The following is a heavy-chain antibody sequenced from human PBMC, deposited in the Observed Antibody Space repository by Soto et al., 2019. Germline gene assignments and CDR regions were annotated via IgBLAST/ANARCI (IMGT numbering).Heavy chain of an antibody. Sequence: GGSLRLSCAASGFTFSSYGMHWVRQAPGKGLEWVAVISYDGSNKYYADSVKGRFAISRDNSKNTLYLQMNSLRAEDTAVYYCAKDLLITFGGVIPSPFDYWGQGTLVTVS. CDR2: ISYDGSNK. CDR3: AKDLLITFGGVIPSPFDY. D-gene: IGHD3-16*02. V-gene: IGHV3-30*18. CDR1: GFTFSSYG. J-gene: IGHJ4*02.